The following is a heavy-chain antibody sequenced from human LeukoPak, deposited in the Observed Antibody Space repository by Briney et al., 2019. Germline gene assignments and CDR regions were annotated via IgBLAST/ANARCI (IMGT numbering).Heavy chain of an antibody. CDR1: GGSFSGYY. D-gene: IGHD2-15*01. Sequence: SETLSLTCAVYGGSFSGYYWSWIRQPPGKGLEWIGEINHSGSTNYNPSLKSRVTISVDTSKNQFSLKLSSVTAADTAVYYCARRPGGTTRYCSGGSCRNWFDPWGQGTLVTVSS. J-gene: IGHJ5*02. CDR3: ARRPGGTTRYCSGGSCRNWFDP. CDR2: INHSGST. V-gene: IGHV4-34*01.